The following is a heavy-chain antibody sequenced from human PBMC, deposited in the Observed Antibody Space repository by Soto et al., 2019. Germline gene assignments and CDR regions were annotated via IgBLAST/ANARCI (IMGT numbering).Heavy chain of an antibody. Sequence: GGSLRLSCSASGLDFKNYARHWVRQAPGKGPEYLSGISINGDTTYYADSVRDGITISRDNSNNAVYLQLSSLTTANPAVYHCVKGRCRTTTCYTVFLDFWGRGTRVTVSS. CDR2: ISINGDTT. J-gene: IGHJ4*02. CDR1: GLDFKNYA. V-gene: IGHV3-64D*06. D-gene: IGHD2-2*01. CDR3: VKGRCRTTTCYTVFLDF.